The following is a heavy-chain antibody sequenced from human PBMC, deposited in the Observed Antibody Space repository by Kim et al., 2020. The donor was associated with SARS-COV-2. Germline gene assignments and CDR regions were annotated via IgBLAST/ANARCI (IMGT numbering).Heavy chain of an antibody. D-gene: IGHD2-2*01. Sequence: GGSLRLSCAASGFSFSSYDFHWVRQAPGKGLEWVSAIGTGHDTYYSGSVKGRFTISRENAKNSLYLQMNDLRAGDTAVYYCAREGSSIDGSWVDWYFDLWRRGTLVTVSS. J-gene: IGHJ2*01. CDR2: IGTGHDT. CDR3: AREGSSIDGSWVDWYFDL. V-gene: IGHV3-13*01. CDR1: GFSFSSYD.